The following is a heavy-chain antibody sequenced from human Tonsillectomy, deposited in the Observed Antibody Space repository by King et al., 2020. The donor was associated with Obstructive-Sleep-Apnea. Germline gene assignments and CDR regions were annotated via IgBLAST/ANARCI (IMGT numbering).Heavy chain of an antibody. CDR3: AKYWSYYGSEGQTLLVYYGMDV. J-gene: IGHJ6*02. V-gene: IGHV1-69*01. Sequence: VQLVESGAEVKKPGSSVKVSCKASGGTFSSYVISWVRQAPGQGLEWMGGIIPIFGTPNYAQKFQGRVTITADESTSTAYMELSSLRYEDTAVYYCAKYWSYYGSEGQTLLVYYGMDVWGQGTTVTVAS. D-gene: IGHD3-10*01. CDR2: IIPIFGTP. CDR1: GGTFSSYV.